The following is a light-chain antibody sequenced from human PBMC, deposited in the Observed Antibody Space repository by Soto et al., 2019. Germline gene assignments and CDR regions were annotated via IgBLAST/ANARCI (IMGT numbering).Light chain of an antibody. CDR1: QSVSSY. CDR2: DAS. V-gene: IGKV3-11*01. J-gene: IGKJ4*01. Sequence: EIVLTQSPATLSLSPGERATLSCRASQSVSSYLAWYQQKPGQAPRLLIYDASTRATGIPARFSGSGSGTDFTLTISSLEPEDFAVYYCQQRSNWPPGLTFGGGTKVEIK. CDR3: QQRSNWPPGLT.